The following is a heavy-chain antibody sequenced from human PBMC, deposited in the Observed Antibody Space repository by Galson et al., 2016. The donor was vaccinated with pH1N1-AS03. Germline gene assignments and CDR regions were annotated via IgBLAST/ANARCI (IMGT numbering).Heavy chain of an antibody. CDR3: ARQTMVHYFDY. Sequence: SGAEVKKPGASVKVSCKASGYVFGSYRISWVRQAPGQGLEWMGWISVYNGNTNHAQNLQGRVTMSTDTSTTTAYMELRSLTSDDTAVYYCARQTMVHYFDYWGQGTLVTVSS. V-gene: IGHV1-18*01. CDR1: GYVFGSYR. J-gene: IGHJ4*02. CDR2: ISVYNGNT. D-gene: IGHD3-10*01.